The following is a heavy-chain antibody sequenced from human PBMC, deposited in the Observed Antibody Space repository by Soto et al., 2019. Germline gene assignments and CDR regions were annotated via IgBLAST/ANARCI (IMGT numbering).Heavy chain of an antibody. V-gene: IGHV1-18*01. CDR2: ISANNGNT. CDR3: SRDRGWYALNF. J-gene: IGHJ4*02. CDR1: GYTFTSYG. D-gene: IGHD6-19*01. Sequence: QVQLVQSGAEVKKPGASVKVSCKASGYTFTSYGISWVRQAPGQGLEWMGWISANNGNTNYAQKLQGRVTMTTDTSSSTAYMELKCLGADDTAAYYCSRDRGWYALNFWGQGTMVTVSS.